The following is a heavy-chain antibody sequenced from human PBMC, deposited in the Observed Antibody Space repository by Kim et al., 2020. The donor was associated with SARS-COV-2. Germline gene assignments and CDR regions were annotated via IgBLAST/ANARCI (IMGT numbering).Heavy chain of an antibody. D-gene: IGHD3-9*01. Sequence: YAESVTGRFTIPRDHAKNSLYLQMNSLRAEDTALYYCAKDGPEDILTVSWGQGTLVTVSS. J-gene: IGHJ4*02. CDR3: AKDGPEDILTVS. V-gene: IGHV3-9*01.